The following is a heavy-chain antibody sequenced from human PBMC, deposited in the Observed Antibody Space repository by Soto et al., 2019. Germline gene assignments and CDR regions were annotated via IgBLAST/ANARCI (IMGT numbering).Heavy chain of an antibody. CDR3: AIAYCGGDCYSSYYYYGMDV. Sequence: QVQLVQSGAEVKKPGSSVKVSCKASGGTFSSYAISWVRQAPGQGLEWMGGIIPIFGTANYAQKFQGRGNITENESTSTAYMELSSQRSEDTAAYYCAIAYCGGDCYSSYYYYGMDVWGQGTTVTVSS. D-gene: IGHD2-21*02. J-gene: IGHJ6*02. CDR2: IIPIFGTA. V-gene: IGHV1-69*01. CDR1: GGTFSSYA.